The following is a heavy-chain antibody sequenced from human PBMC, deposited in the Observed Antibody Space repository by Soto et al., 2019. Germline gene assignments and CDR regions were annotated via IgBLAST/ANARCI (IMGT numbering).Heavy chain of an antibody. D-gene: IGHD1-1*01. CDR3: ARELERLFHY. Sequence: RLRNAASWCNCSSYWVSWVRQAKGKGLEWVAVISYDGSNKYYADSVKGRFTISRDNSKNTLYLQMNSLGTEDTAVYYCARELERLFHYGAQGPLDTV. CDR1: WCNCSSYW. V-gene: IGHV3-30-3*01. CDR2: ISYDGSNK. J-gene: IGHJ4*02.